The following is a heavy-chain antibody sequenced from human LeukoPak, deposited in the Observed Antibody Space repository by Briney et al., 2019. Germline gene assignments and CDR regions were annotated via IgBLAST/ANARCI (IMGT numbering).Heavy chain of an antibody. CDR1: EFTFNDYW. V-gene: IGHV3-7*01. D-gene: IGHD4-17*01. CDR3: ARFAKHYGDYAGFDY. Sequence: GGSLRLSCVASEFTFNDYWMGWVRQAPGKGLEWLAKINQEGGAKFLVDSMKDRFTVSRDNGKNSLYLQMNSLRDEDTAAYYCARFAKHYGDYAGFDYWGQGTLVTVSS. J-gene: IGHJ4*02. CDR2: INQEGGAK.